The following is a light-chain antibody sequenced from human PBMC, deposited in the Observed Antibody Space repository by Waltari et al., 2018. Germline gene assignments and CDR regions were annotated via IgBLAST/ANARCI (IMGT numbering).Light chain of an antibody. CDR3: MQGTHWPLT. V-gene: IGKV2-30*01. CDR2: KVS. J-gene: IGKJ4*01. CDR1: QSLVYSDGKTY. Sequence: DVVMTQSPLSLPVTLGQPASISCRSSQSLVYSDGKTYLNWFHQRPGQSPRRLIYKVSNRDSGVPYRFSGSGSATDFTLKISRVEAEDVGVYYCMQGTHWPLTFGGGTKVEIK.